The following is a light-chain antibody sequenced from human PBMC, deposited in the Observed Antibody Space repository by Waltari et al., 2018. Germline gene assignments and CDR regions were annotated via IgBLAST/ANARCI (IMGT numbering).Light chain of an antibody. CDR3: QQRLNWPLT. CDR1: QSIRSY. V-gene: IGKV3-11*01. Sequence: ELVLTQSPATLSLSPGERATLPCGASQSIRSYLAWDQQKPGQAPRPLIYDASNRATGTPARFSGSGSGTDFTLTISSLEPEDFAVYYCQQRLNWPLTFGGGTKVEIK. CDR2: DAS. J-gene: IGKJ4*01.